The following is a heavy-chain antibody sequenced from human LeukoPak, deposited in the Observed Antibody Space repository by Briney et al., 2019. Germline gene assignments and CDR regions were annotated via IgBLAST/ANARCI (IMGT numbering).Heavy chain of an antibody. CDR2: IISSGSTI. CDR1: GFTFSDYY. J-gene: IGHJ5*02. CDR3: ARMLLNWFDP. Sequence: PGGSLRLSCAASGFTFSDYYMSWTRQAPGKGLEWVSYIISSGSTIYYADSVRGRFTISRDNAKNSLYLQMNSLRAEDTAVYYCARMLLNWFDPWGQGTLVTVSS. D-gene: IGHD3-16*01. V-gene: IGHV3-11*04.